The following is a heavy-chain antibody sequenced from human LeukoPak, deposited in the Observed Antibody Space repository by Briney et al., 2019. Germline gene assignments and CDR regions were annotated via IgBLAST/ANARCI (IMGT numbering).Heavy chain of an antibody. CDR3: ARARLLWLGDKHGFDY. CDR1: GFAFSSYW. CDR2: IKQDGSEK. D-gene: IGHD3-10*01. Sequence: PGGSLRLSCAASGFAFSSYWMSWVRQAPGKGLEWVANIKQDGSEKYYVDSVKGRFTISRDNAKNSLYLQMNSLRAEDTAVYYCARARLLWLGDKHGFDYWGQGTLVTVSS. J-gene: IGHJ4*02. V-gene: IGHV3-7*01.